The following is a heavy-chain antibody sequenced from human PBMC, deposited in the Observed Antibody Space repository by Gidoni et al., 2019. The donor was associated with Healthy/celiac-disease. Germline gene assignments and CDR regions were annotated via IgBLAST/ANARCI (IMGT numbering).Heavy chain of an antibody. J-gene: IGHJ4*02. CDR1: GFTLSRYW. D-gene: IGHD3-22*01. CDR2: IKQDGSEK. Sequence: EVQLVESGGGLVQPGGSLRLSCAASGFTLSRYWMSWVRQAPGKGLEWVDNIKQDGSEKYYVDSVKGRLTISRDNAKNSLYLQMNSLRAEDTAVYYCARGASDYYDSSGYYHFDYWGQGTLVTVSS. CDR3: ARGASDYYDSSGYYHFDY. V-gene: IGHV3-7*01.